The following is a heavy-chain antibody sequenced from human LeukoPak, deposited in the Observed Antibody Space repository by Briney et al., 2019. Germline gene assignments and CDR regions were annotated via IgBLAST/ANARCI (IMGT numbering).Heavy chain of an antibody. CDR3: ARGSRSGSYPY. CDR1: GFTVSSNY. D-gene: IGHD3-10*01. V-gene: IGHV3-53*04. Sequence: PGGSLRLSCAASGFTVSSNYMSWVRQAPGKGLEWVSVIYSGGSTYYADSVKGRFTISRHNSKNTLYLQMNSLRAENTAVYYCARGSRSGSYPYWGQGTLVTVSS. CDR2: IYSGGST. J-gene: IGHJ4*02.